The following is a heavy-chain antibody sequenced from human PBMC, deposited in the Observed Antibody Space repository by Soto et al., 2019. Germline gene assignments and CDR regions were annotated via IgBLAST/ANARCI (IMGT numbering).Heavy chain of an antibody. CDR2: IYSGGST. Sequence: EVQLVESGGGLVQPGGSLRLSCAASGFTVSSNYMSWVRQAPGKGLEWVSVIYSGGSTYYADSVKGRFTISRDNSKNTLYLQMNSLRAEDTAVYYCARTSSNVLRYFDWSPDFDYWGQGTLVTVSS. D-gene: IGHD3-9*01. CDR3: ARTSSNVLRYFDWSPDFDY. V-gene: IGHV3-66*01. CDR1: GFTVSSNY. J-gene: IGHJ4*02.